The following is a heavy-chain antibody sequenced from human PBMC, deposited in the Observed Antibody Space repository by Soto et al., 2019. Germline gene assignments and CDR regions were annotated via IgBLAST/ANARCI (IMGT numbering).Heavy chain of an antibody. CDR1: GFTFSSYG. J-gene: IGHJ4*02. D-gene: IGHD3-9*01. V-gene: IGHV3-33*01. Sequence: QVQLVESGGGVVQPGRSLRLSCAASGFTFSSYGMHWVRQAPGKGLEWVAVIWYDGSNKYYADSVKGRFTISRDNSNNTRYLQMNSLRAEDTAVYYGARDGTLTGYSDGYYFDYWGQGTLVTVSS. CDR3: ARDGTLTGYSDGYYFDY. CDR2: IWYDGSNK.